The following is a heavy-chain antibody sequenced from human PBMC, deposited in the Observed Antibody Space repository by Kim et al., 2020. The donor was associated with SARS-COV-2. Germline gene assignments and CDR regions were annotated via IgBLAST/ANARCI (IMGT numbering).Heavy chain of an antibody. V-gene: IGHV1-18*01. CDR2: ISTHSGNT. CDR3: ARDYDWESLKPDDGFDI. CDR1: GYTFTNYG. D-gene: IGHD3-9*01. J-gene: IGHJ3*02. Sequence: ASVKVSCKASGYTFTNYGFTWVRQAPGQGLEWMGWISTHSGNTKYAQKLQGRVTMTTDTSTSTAYMDLRSLRSDDTAVYYCARDYDWESLKPDDGFDIWGQGTMVTVSS.